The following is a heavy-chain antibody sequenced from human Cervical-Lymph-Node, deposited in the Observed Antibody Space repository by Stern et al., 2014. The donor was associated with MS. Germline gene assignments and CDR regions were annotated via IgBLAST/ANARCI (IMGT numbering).Heavy chain of an antibody. D-gene: IGHD3-10*01. Sequence: DQLVESGGGVVQPGTSLRLSCAASGFTYRSFAMHWVRQAPGQGLEWVAVISNDETKTNYADSVKGRFVISRDNSKNTLYLQMSSLRHDDTAVYYCVPGSGAFDFWGQGTLVIVSS. CDR2: ISNDETKT. CDR3: VPGSGAFDF. CDR1: GFTYRSFA. V-gene: IGHV3-30*03. J-gene: IGHJ4*02.